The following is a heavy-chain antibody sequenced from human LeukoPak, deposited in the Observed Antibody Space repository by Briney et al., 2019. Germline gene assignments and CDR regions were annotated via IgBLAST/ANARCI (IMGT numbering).Heavy chain of an antibody. D-gene: IGHD5-12*01. J-gene: IGHJ6*03. CDR3: AKTGNGYDPLYYYYYMDV. CDR2: IYTDGST. CDR1: GGSISSYY. V-gene: IGHV4-4*09. Sequence: SETLSLTCSVSGGSISSYYWSWIRQPPGKGLEWLAFIYTDGSTNYNPSLKSRVTISVDTSSNQFSLKLSSVTAADTAVYFRAKTGNGYDPLYYYYYMDVWGKGTTVTVSS.